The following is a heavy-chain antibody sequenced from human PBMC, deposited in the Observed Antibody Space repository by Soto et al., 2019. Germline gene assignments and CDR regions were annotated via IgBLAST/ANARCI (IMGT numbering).Heavy chain of an antibody. J-gene: IGHJ6*02. CDR2: VSGYNGNT. Sequence: QVQLVQSEPEVRKPGASVKVSCKASGYIFTNYDITWGRQAPGQGLEGMGWVSGYNGNTKYAQKFQDRVTMTTDTSTSTVYMELRSLRSDDTAVYYCARFGSAPYYYYGVDVWGQGTTVFVSS. D-gene: IGHD3-10*01. CDR1: GYIFTNYD. CDR3: ARFGSAPYYYYGVDV. V-gene: IGHV1-18*01.